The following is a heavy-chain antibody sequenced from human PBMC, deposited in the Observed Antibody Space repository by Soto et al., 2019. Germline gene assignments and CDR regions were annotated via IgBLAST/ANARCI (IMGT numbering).Heavy chain of an antibody. CDR3: ARDHDCSGGSCYFDY. Sequence: GGSLRLSCAASGFTFSSYSMNWVRQAPGKGLEWVSSISSSSSYIYYADSVKGRFTISRDNAKNSLYLQMNSLRAEDTAVYYCARDHDCSGGSCYFDYWGQGTLVTVSS. V-gene: IGHV3-21*01. J-gene: IGHJ4*02. CDR2: ISSSSSYI. CDR1: GFTFSSYS. D-gene: IGHD2-15*01.